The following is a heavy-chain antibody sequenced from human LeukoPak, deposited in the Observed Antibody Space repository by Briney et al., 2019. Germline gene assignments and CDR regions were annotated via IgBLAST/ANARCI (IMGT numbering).Heavy chain of an antibody. CDR3: AGDSGYSSSALENNWFDP. Sequence: ASVKVSCKASGYTFTGYYMHWVRQAPGQGLELMGCINPNSGGTNYAQKFQGRVTMTRDTSISTAYMELSRLRSDDTAVYYCAGDSGYSSSALENNWFDPWGQGTLVTVSS. CDR2: INPNSGGT. J-gene: IGHJ5*02. CDR1: GYTFTGYY. D-gene: IGHD6-6*01. V-gene: IGHV1-2*02.